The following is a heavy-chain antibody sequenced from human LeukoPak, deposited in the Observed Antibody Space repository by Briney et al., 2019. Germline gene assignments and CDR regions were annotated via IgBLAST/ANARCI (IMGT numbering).Heavy chain of an antibody. Sequence: GASVKVSCKASGYTFPSYAISWVRQAPGQGLEWMGWISAYNGNTNYAQKLQGRVTMTADTSTSTAYMELSSLRSEDTAVYYCARDEQWLVRGNAFDIWGQGTMVTVSS. CDR2: ISAYNGNT. J-gene: IGHJ3*02. CDR1: GYTFPSYA. V-gene: IGHV1-18*01. CDR3: ARDEQWLVRGNAFDI. D-gene: IGHD6-19*01.